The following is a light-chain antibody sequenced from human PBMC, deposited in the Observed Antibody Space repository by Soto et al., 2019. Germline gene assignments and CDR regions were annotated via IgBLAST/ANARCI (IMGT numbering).Light chain of an antibody. V-gene: IGKV1-39*01. CDR2: AAS. J-gene: IGKJ5*01. Sequence: DIQMTQSPSSLAASIGDRVTSTCRASQSIYIYLNWYQQKPGKAPKLLIDAASSLQSGVPSRFSGSGSGTDFTLTISSLQPEDFATYYCQQSYSTPVTFGQGTQLEIK. CDR1: QSIYIY. CDR3: QQSYSTPVT.